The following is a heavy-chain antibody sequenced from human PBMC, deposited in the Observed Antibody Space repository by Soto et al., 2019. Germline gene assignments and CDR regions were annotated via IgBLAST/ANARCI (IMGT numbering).Heavy chain of an antibody. CDR1: GGSFTSYY. V-gene: IGHV4-34*01. CDR3: ASILTGWNHLGY. D-gene: IGHD3-9*01. Sequence: QVQLKQWGAGLLKPSETLSLTCAVYGGSFTSYYWSWIRQPPGQGMEWIGEIHHSGITNYNPSLKCRVTISIDMSKNQFSLNLRSVTAAETGVYYCASILTGWNHLGYWGQGTPVTVSS. J-gene: IGHJ4*02. CDR2: IHHSGIT.